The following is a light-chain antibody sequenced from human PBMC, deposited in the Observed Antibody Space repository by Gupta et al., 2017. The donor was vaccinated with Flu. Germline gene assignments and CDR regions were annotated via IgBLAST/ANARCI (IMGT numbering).Light chain of an antibody. CDR3: QHRSNCPFT. CDR2: DAS. CDR1: QSVSSY. J-gene: IGKJ4*01. V-gene: IGKV3-11*01. Sequence: ELVLTQSPATLSLSTGERATLSCRASQSVSSYLAWYQQKPGQAPRLLIYDASNRATGVPARFSGSGCGTEFTLTISSREPEDFAVYYCQHRSNCPFTFGRGTKVEIK.